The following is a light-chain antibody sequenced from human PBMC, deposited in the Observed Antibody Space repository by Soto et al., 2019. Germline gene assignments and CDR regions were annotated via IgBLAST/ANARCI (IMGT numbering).Light chain of an antibody. CDR3: SLYTISSSPVV. CDR2: EVS. J-gene: IGLJ1*01. CDR1: SSDVGSYNR. V-gene: IGLV2-18*01. Sequence: QSALTQPPSVSGSPGQSVTISCTGTSSDVGSYNRVSWYQQPPGTAHKLMIYEVSHRPSGVPDRFSGTKSGNTASLTISGLQDEDDADYYCSLYTISSSPVVFGTGTQLTVL.